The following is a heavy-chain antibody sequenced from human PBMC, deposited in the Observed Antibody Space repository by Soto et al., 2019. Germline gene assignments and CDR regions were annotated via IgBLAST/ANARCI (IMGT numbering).Heavy chain of an antibody. J-gene: IGHJ5*02. D-gene: IGHD3-3*01. CDR3: ARDGAIFGVLKNWFDP. CDR2: IIPIFGTA. V-gene: IGHV1-69*01. CDR1: GGTFSSYA. Sequence: QVQLVQSGAEVKKPGSSVKVSCKASGGTFSSYAISWVRQAPGQGLEWMGGIIPIFGTANYAQKFQGRVTITADESTSTGYMELSSLRSEDTAVYYCARDGAIFGVLKNWFDPWGQGTLVTVSS.